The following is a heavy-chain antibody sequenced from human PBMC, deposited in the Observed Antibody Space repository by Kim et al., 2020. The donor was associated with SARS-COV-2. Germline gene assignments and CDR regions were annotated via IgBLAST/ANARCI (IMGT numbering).Heavy chain of an antibody. V-gene: IGHV4-38-2*02. CDR2: VYHSGRT. CDR1: GYSISSGYY. Sequence: SETLSLTCTVSGYSISSGYYWGWIRQPPGKGLYWIGSVYHSGRTYDNLSLKSRVTMSVDTSKNEFSLTLSSVTAADTAVHYCASMGSTVVAGEPFYYWG. J-gene: IGHJ4*01. D-gene: IGHD6-19*01. CDR3: ASMGSTVVAGEPFYY.